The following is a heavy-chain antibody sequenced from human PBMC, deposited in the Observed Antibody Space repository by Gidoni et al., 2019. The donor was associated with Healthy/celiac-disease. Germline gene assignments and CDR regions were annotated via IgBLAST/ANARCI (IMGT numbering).Heavy chain of an antibody. J-gene: IGHJ5*02. D-gene: IGHD2-2*01. CDR1: GGSISSGSYY. CDR3: ARGHPDSTPLVYWFDP. CDR2: IYTSGST. Sequence: QVQLQESGSGLVKPSQTLSLTCTVSGGSISSGSYYWSWIRQPAGKGLEWIGRIYTSGSTNYNPSLKSRVTISVDTSKNQFSLKLSSVTAADTAVYYCARGHPDSTPLVYWFDPWGQGTLVTVSS. V-gene: IGHV4-61*02.